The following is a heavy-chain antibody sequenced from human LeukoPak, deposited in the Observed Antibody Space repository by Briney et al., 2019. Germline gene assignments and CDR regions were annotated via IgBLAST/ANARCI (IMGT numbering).Heavy chain of an antibody. V-gene: IGHV5-10-1*01. D-gene: IGHD1-14*01. CDR3: ATYPPGWYSMDV. CDR1: GYSFTSYW. Sequence: GESLKISCKGSGYSFTSYWISWVRQMPGKGLEWMGRIDPSDSYTNYSPSFQGHVTISADTSIDTAYLQWSSLKASDTAMYYCATYPPGWYSMDVWGQGTAVTVSS. CDR2: IDPSDSYT. J-gene: IGHJ6*02.